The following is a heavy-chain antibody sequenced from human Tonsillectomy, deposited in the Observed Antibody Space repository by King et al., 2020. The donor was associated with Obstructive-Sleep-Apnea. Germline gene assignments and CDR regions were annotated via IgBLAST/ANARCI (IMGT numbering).Heavy chain of an antibody. V-gene: IGHV4-38-2*02. J-gene: IGHJ4*02. Sequence: LQLQESGPGLVKPSETLSLTCTVSGYSISSGYYWGWIRQPPGKGLEWIGSIYHSGRTSYTPSLNSRVTISVDTSKNQFALRLSSVTAADTAVYYCASLSSTTVVTWFSYWGQGTLVTVSS. CDR3: ASLSSTTVVTWFSY. CDR1: GYSISSGYY. D-gene: IGHD4-23*01. CDR2: IYHSGRT.